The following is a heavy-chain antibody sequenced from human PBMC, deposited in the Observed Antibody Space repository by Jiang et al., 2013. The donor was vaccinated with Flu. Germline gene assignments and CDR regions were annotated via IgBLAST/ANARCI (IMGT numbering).Heavy chain of an antibody. D-gene: IGHD6-19*01. CDR3: TRPGYSSGWSDS. CDR1: GFTLSGSA. J-gene: IGHJ5*01. V-gene: IGHV3-73*01. Sequence: QLLESGGGLVQPGGSLKLSCAASGFTLSGSAMHWVRQASGKGLEWVGRIRSKANSYATAFGASVKGRFTISRDDSKNMVYLQMNSLQIEDTAVYYCTRPGYSSGWSDSWGQGTLVTVSS. CDR2: IRSKANSYAT.